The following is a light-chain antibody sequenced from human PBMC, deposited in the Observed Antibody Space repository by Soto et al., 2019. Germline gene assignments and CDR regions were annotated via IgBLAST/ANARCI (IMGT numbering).Light chain of an antibody. CDR1: QSISNW. CDR3: QQSFTTPLT. CDR2: DAS. V-gene: IGKV1-5*01. J-gene: IGKJ4*01. Sequence: DIHMTQSPSTLPASVGDRVTITCWASQSISNWLAWYQQKPGKAPNLLIYDASSLQSGVPSRFSGSGFGTDFNLTINSLQPEDFATYFCQQSFTTPLTFGGGTKVDIK.